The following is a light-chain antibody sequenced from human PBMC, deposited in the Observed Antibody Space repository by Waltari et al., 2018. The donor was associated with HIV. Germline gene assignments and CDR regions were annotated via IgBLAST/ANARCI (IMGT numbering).Light chain of an antibody. V-gene: IGLV2-14*01. Sequence: QSALTQPASVSGSPGQSITISCTGTSSDVGGYNYVSWYPQHPGKAPKLMIYEVSNRPSGVSNRFAGSKSGNTASLTISGLQAEDEADYYCSSYTSSSGVFGGGTKLTVL. J-gene: IGLJ3*02. CDR3: SSYTSSSGV. CDR2: EVS. CDR1: SSDVGGYNY.